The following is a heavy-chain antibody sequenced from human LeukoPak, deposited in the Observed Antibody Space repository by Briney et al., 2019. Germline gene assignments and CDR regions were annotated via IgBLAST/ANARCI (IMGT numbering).Heavy chain of an antibody. CDR1: GFTFSSYS. J-gene: IGHJ4*02. Sequence: GGSLRLSCAASGFTFSSYSMNWVRQAPGKGLEWVATMTSSNTIYYADSVKGRFTIFRDNAKNSLYLQMNSLRVEDTAVYYCARDRCSGSNCLFYYFDLWGQGTLVTVSS. CDR2: MTSSNTI. D-gene: IGHD2-15*01. V-gene: IGHV3-69-1*02. CDR3: ARDRCSGSNCLFYYFDL.